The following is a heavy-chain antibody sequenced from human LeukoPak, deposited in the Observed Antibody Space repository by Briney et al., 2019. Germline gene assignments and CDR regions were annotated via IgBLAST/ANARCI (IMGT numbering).Heavy chain of an antibody. D-gene: IGHD3-22*01. V-gene: IGHV3-9*01. CDR1: AFTFSSYG. J-gene: IGHJ4*02. CDR3: AKGARSSSGYTTD. CDR2: INWNSVSA. Sequence: GGSLRLSCAASAFTFSSYGMHWVRQAPGKGLEWVAGINWNSVSAVYADSLKGRLTISRDNAKNSLFLQMNSLKTEDTAFYYCAKGARSSSGYTTDWGQGILVTVSS.